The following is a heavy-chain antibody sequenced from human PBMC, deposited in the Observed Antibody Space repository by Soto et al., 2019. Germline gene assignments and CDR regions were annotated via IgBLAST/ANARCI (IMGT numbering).Heavy chain of an antibody. D-gene: IGHD2-8*01. Sequence: SSETLSLTCTVSGGSISSGGYYWSWIRQHPGKGLEWIGYIYYSGSTYYNPSLKSRVTISVDTSKNQFSLKLSSVTAADTAVYYCARDNGAVGAYALTHNWFDPWGQGTLVTVSS. J-gene: IGHJ5*02. CDR1: GGSISSGGYY. V-gene: IGHV4-31*03. CDR3: ARDNGAVGAYALTHNWFDP. CDR2: IYYSGST.